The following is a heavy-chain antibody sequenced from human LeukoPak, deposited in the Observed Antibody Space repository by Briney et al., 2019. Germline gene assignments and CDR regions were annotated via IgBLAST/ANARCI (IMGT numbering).Heavy chain of an antibody. V-gene: IGHV3-33*01. CDR2: IWYDGSNK. Sequence: GGSLRLSWAASGFTLSSYGMHWVRQAAGKGREGVAVIWYDGSNKYYADSVKGRFTISRDNSKNTLYLQMNSLRAEDTAVYYCARDSTYYYGSGHYYGMDVWGKGTTVTVSS. CDR1: GFTLSSYG. CDR3: ARDSTYYYGSGHYYGMDV. D-gene: IGHD3-10*01. J-gene: IGHJ6*04.